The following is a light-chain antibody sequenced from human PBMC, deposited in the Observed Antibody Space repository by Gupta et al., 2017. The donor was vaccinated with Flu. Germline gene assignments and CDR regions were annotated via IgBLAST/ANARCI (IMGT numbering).Light chain of an antibody. Sequence: EIVLTQSPGTLSLSPGERATLSCRASQSVSSSYLAWYQQKPGQAPRLLIYGASSRATGIPDRFRGSGSGTDCTLTISRLEPEDFAVYYCQQYGSAQGFTFGPGTKVYIK. CDR1: QSVSSSY. CDR3: QQYGSAQGFT. CDR2: GAS. J-gene: IGKJ3*01. V-gene: IGKV3-20*01.